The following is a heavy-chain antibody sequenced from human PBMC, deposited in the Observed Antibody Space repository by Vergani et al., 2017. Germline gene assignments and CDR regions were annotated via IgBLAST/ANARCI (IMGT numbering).Heavy chain of an antibody. CDR3: ARTALGSAADRPYYYYGMDV. D-gene: IGHD6-13*01. V-gene: IGHV3-23*01. CDR1: GFTFRSYA. CDR2: ISGSGGST. J-gene: IGHJ6*02. Sequence: EVQLLESGGGLVQPGGSLRLSCAASGFTFRSYAMNWVRQAPGKGLEWVSTISGSGGSTYYADSVRGRFTISRDNSKNTLYLQMNSLRAEDTAVYYCARTALGSAADRPYYYYGMDVWGQGTTVTVSS.